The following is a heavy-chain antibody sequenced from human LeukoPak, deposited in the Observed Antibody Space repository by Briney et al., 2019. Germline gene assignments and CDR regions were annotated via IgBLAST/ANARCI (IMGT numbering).Heavy chain of an antibody. D-gene: IGHD3-9*01. Sequence: RPGGSLILSCAASGFKFSDYGMSWVRQAPGKGLEWVSGINWNADSTGYADSVKGRFTISKDNAKNSLFLQMNSLRAEDTAMYYCARAILSDPKYYGMDVWGQGTTVTVSS. CDR3: ARAILSDPKYYGMDV. CDR2: INWNADST. V-gene: IGHV3-20*04. J-gene: IGHJ6*02. CDR1: GFKFSDYG.